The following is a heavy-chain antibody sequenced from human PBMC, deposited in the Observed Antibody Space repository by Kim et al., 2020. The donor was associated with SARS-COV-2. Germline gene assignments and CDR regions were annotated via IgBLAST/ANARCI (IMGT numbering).Heavy chain of an antibody. Sequence: HKADTVKAPFTIHRDNSKNPLTLQMSSLRAEDTAVYYCARLSISSSPFDYWGQGTLVNVSA. V-gene: IGHV3-30*15. J-gene: IGHJ4*02. CDR3: ARLSISSSPFDY. D-gene: IGHD6-13*01.